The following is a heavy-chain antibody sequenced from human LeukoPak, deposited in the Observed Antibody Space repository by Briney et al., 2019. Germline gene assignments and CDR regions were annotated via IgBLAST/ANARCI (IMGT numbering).Heavy chain of an antibody. D-gene: IGHD3-10*01. CDR3: AKDRYGSGKNWFDP. V-gene: IGHV3-30*18. CDR1: GFTFSSYG. J-gene: IGHJ5*02. CDR2: ISYDGSNK. Sequence: PGGSLRLSCAASGFTFSSYGMHWVRQAPGKGLEWVAVISYDGSNKYYADSVKGRFTISRDNSKNTLYLQMNSLRVEDTAVYYCAKDRYGSGKNWFDPWGQGTLVTVSS.